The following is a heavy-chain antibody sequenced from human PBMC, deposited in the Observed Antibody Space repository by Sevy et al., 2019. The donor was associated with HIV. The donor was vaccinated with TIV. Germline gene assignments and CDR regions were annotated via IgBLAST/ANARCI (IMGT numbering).Heavy chain of an antibody. CDR3: ASSGHSYGAFVY. D-gene: IGHD5-18*01. V-gene: IGHV5-51*01. J-gene: IGHJ4*02. CDR2: IYPGDSDI. CDR1: GYSFNSYW. Sequence: GESLKISCKGSGYSFNSYWIGWVRQMPGKGPGWMGIIYPGDSDIRYSPSFQGQVTISADKSLTTAHLQWTNLKASDTAMYYCASSGHSYGAFVYWGQGTLVTVSS.